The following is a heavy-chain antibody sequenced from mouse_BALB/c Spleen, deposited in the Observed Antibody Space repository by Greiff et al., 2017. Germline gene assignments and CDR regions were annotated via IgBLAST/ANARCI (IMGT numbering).Heavy chain of an antibody. CDR1: GYSITSGYS. CDR3: ARDYGSPYWYFDV. Sequence: DVKLVESGPDLVKPSQSLSLTCTVTGYSITSGYSWHWLRQFPGNKLEWMGYIHYSGSTNYNPSLKSRISITRDTSKNQFFLQLNSVTTEDTATYNCARDYGSPYWYFDVWGAGTTVTVSS. V-gene: IGHV3-1*02. J-gene: IGHJ1*01. CDR2: IHYSGST. D-gene: IGHD1-1*01.